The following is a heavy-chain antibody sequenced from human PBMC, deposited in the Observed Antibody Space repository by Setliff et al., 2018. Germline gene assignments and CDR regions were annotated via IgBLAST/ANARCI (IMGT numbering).Heavy chain of an antibody. CDR2: IKWSGAGT. D-gene: IGHD3-22*01. CDR3: ARGGAWDAHCYDSSGYYYDRDYVYYMDV. CDR1: GFTFDDYG. Sequence: SGGSLRLSCAASGFTFDDYGMSWVRQAPGKGLGWVSGIKWSGAGTGEADSVKGRFTISRDNAKNSLYRQMNSLRAEDTAFYYCARGGAWDAHCYDSSGYYYDRDYVYYMDVWGKGTTVTVS. J-gene: IGHJ6*03. V-gene: IGHV3-20*04.